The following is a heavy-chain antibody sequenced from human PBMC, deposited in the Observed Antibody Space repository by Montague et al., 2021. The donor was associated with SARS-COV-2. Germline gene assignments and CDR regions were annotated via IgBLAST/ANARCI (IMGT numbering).Heavy chain of an antibody. J-gene: IGHJ5*02. CDR1: GDSISHSSYY. D-gene: IGHD3-3*01. CDR3: ARHPHQQISIFGVVWEGNGFDP. CDR2: IYYSGST. Sequence: SETLSLTCTVSGDSISHSSYYWGWIRQPPGKGLEWIGSIYYSGSTYYNPSLKSRVTISVDTSKNQFSLKLSSVTAADTAVYYCARHPHQQISIFGVVWEGNGFDPWGQGTLVTVAS. V-gene: IGHV4-39*01.